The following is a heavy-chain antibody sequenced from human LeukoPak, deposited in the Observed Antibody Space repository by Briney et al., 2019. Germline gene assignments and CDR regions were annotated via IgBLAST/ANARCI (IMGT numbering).Heavy chain of an antibody. Sequence: PGGSLRLSCTVSAFTFGHYAMSWFRQAPGKGLEWVGFIRRQAYGGIIEYAASVKGRFTLSRDDSKSIAYLYMDSLKTDDTAVYYCARALCGADCRPTPRYSFDYWGQGTLVTVSS. CDR3: ARALCGADCRPTPRYSFDY. CDR1: AFTFGHYA. V-gene: IGHV3-49*03. J-gene: IGHJ4*02. CDR2: IRRQAYGGII. D-gene: IGHD2-21*02.